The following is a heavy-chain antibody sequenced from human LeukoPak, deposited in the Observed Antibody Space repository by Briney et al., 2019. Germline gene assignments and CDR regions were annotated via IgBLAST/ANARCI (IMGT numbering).Heavy chain of an antibody. J-gene: IGHJ4*02. CDR3: GRYDASAIDY. D-gene: IGHD6-13*01. V-gene: IGHV3-48*03. CDR2: ISSSGRTI. CDR1: GFSFSNYG. Sequence: QPRGSLRLSCAASGFSFSNYGINWVRQAPGKGLEWVSYISSSGRTIYYADSVKGRFTISRDNAKSSLYLQMNSLRAEDTAVYYCGRYDASAIDYWGQGTLVTVSS.